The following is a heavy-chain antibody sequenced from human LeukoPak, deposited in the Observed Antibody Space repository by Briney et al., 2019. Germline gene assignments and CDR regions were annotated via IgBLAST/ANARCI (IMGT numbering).Heavy chain of an antibody. D-gene: IGHD1-14*01. CDR3: ARVAPPPDY. CDR1: GYSISSGYY. V-gene: IGHV4-38-2*02. J-gene: IGHJ4*02. Sequence: PSETLSLTCTVSGYSISSGYYWGWIRQPPGKGLEWIGSIYHSGSTYYNPSLKSRVTISVDTSKNQFSLKLSSVTAADTAVYYCARVAPPPDYWGQGTLVTVSS. CDR2: IYHSGST.